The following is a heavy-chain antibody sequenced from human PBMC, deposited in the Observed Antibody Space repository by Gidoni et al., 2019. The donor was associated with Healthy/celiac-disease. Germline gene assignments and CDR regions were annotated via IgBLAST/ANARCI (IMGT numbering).Heavy chain of an antibody. V-gene: IGHV1-24*01. J-gene: IGHJ3*02. Sequence: QVQLVQSGAEVKKPGASVKVSCKVSGYTLPELSMHWVRQAPGKGLEWMGGFDPEDGETIYAQKFQGRVTMTEDTSTDTAYMELSSLRSEDTAVYYCATEGYCSGGSCYSAPGAFDIWGQGTMVTVSS. D-gene: IGHD2-15*01. CDR1: GYTLPELS. CDR2: FDPEDGET. CDR3: ATEGYCSGGSCYSAPGAFDI.